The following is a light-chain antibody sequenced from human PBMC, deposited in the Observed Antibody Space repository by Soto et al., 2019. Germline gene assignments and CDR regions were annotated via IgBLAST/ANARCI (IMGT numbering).Light chain of an antibody. J-gene: IGKJ1*01. V-gene: IGKV1-39*01. Sequence: DIQMTQSPSSLSASVGDRVTITCRASQSISTYLNWYQQKPGKAPKLLIYAASSLQSGVPSRFSGSGSGTDFTLTIHSLQPEDFATYYCQQSYGDLTWTLGQGTKVDIK. CDR1: QSISTY. CDR3: QQSYGDLTWT. CDR2: AAS.